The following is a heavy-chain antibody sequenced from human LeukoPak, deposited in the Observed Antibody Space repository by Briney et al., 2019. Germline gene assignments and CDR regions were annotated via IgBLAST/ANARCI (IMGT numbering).Heavy chain of an antibody. CDR2: ISSSSTYI. CDR3: ARDPWTNYGDYVRFDY. D-gene: IGHD4-17*01. V-gene: IGHV3-21*01. Sequence: GGSLRLSCAASGFTFSYYNMNWVRQAPGKGLEWVSSISSSSTYIYYADSVKGRFTISRDNAKNPLYLEMNSLRAEDTAVYYCARDPWTNYGDYVRFDYWGQGTLVTVSS. J-gene: IGHJ4*02. CDR1: GFTFSYYN.